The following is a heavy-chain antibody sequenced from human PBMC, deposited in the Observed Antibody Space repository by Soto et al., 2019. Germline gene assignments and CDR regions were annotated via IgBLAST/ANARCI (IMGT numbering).Heavy chain of an antibody. Sequence: PSQTLSLTCAISGDSVSSNSAAWNWIRQSPSRGLEWLGRTYYRSKWYNDYAVSVKSRITINPDTSKNQFSLQLNSVTPEDTAVYYCARLGRQWLAGRVYGMDVWGQGTTVTVSS. V-gene: IGHV6-1*01. CDR1: GDSVSSNSAA. CDR2: TYYRSKWYN. CDR3: ARLGRQWLAGRVYGMDV. D-gene: IGHD6-19*01. J-gene: IGHJ6*02.